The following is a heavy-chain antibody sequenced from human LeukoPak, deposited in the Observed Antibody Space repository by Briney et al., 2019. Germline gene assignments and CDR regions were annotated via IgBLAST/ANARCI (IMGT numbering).Heavy chain of an antibody. J-gene: IGHJ4*02. D-gene: IGHD3-3*01. CDR3: ARDEGSGDFWSGYYRGFDY. CDR2: MNPNSGNT. Sequence: ASVKVSCKASGYTFTSYDINWVRQATGQGLEWMGWMNPNSGNTGYAQKFQGRVTITRNTSISTAYMELSSLRSEDTAVYYCARDEGSGDFWSGYYRGFDYWGQGTLVTVSS. V-gene: IGHV1-8*03. CDR1: GYTFTSYD.